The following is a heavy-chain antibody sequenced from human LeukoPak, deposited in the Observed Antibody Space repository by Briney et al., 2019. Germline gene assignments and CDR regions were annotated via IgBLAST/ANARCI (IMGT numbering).Heavy chain of an antibody. CDR1: GGTFSSYA. CDR2: VIPIFGTA. J-gene: IGHJ4*02. V-gene: IGHV1-69*13. Sequence: ASVKVSCKASGGTFSSYAISWVRQAPGQGLEWMGGVIPIFGTANYAQKFQGRVTITADESTSTAYMELSSLRSEDTAVYYCAIEYYYDSRYYWGQGTLVTVSS. CDR3: AIEYYYDSRYY. D-gene: IGHD3-22*01.